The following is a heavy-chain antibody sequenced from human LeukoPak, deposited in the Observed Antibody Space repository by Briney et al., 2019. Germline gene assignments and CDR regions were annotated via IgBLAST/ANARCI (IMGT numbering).Heavy chain of an antibody. CDR2: IYYSGST. CDR1: GGSISSSSYY. J-gene: IGHJ4*02. V-gene: IGHV4-39*01. CDR3: ARGGDTAMVSYYFDY. D-gene: IGHD5-18*01. Sequence: NTSETLSLTCTVSGGSISSSSYYWGWIRQPPGKGLEWIGSIYYSGSTYYNPSLKSRVTISVDTSKNQFSLKLSSVTAADTAVYYCARGGDTAMVSYYFDYWGQGTLVTVSS.